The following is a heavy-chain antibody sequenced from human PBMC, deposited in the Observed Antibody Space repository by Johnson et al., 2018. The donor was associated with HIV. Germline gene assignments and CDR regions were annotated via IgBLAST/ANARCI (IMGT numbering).Heavy chain of an antibody. D-gene: IGHD6-6*01. CDR1: GFTFDDYG. J-gene: IGHJ3*01. Sequence: VQLVESGGGVVRPGGSLRLSCAASGFTFDDYGMSCVRQAPGKGLAWVSGINWIDGSYKYSADSVKGRFTISRANSKNTLYLQMNSLRPEDTAVYYCARGDSSSDAFDVWGQGTMVTVSS. CDR3: ARGDSSSDAFDV. CDR2: INWIDGSYK. V-gene: IGHV3-20*04.